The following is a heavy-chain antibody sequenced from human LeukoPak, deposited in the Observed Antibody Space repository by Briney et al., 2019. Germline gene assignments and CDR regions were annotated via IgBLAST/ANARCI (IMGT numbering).Heavy chain of an antibody. V-gene: IGHV1-46*03. CDR3: ARQNIVVVPAAIHMGGAFDI. D-gene: IGHD2-2*01. J-gene: IGHJ3*02. CDR1: GYTFTSYY. Sequence: ASVKVSCKASGYTFTSYYMHWVRQAPGQGLEWMGIINPSGGSTSYAQKFQGRVTMTRDTSTSTVYMELSSLRSEDTAVYYCARQNIVVVPAAIHMGGAFDIWGQGTMVTVSS. CDR2: INPSGGST.